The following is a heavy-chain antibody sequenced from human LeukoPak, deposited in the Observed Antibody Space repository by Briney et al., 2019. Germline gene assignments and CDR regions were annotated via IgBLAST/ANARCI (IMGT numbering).Heavy chain of an antibody. J-gene: IGHJ4*02. CDR2: ISGSGGST. Sequence: PGGSLRPSXAASGFTFSSYAMSWVRQAPGKGLEWVSAISGSGGSTYYADSVKGRFTISRDNSKNTLYLQMNSLRAEDTAVYYCAKVVDTAMWKNYFDYWGQGTLVTVSS. CDR3: AKVVDTAMWKNYFDY. D-gene: IGHD5-18*01. V-gene: IGHV3-23*01. CDR1: GFTFSSYA.